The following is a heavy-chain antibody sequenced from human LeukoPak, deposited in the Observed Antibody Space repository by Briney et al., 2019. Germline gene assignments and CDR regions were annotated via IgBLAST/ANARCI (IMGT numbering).Heavy chain of an antibody. CDR1: GGSISSYY. Sequence: ASETLSLTCTVSGGSISSYYWSWIRQPPGKGLEWIGYIYYSGSTNYNPSLKSRVTISVDTSKNQFSLKLSSVTAADTAVYYCAGGDSGYSSGWYRFDYWGQGTLVTVSS. V-gene: IGHV4-59*08. CDR2: IYYSGST. CDR3: AGGDSGYSSGWYRFDY. D-gene: IGHD6-19*01. J-gene: IGHJ4*02.